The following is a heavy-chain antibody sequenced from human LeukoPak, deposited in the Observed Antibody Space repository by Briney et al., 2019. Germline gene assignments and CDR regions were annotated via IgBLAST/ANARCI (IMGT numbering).Heavy chain of an antibody. J-gene: IGHJ1*01. CDR3: AYDSSGYYYGPGYFQH. V-gene: IGHV3-66*01. CDR2: IYSGGST. CDR1: GFTVSSNY. D-gene: IGHD3-22*01. Sequence: PGGSLRLSCAASGFTVSSNYMSWVRQAPGKGLEWVSVIYSGGSTYYADSVKGRFTISRDNSKNTLYLQMNSLRAEDTAVYYCAYDSSGYYYGPGYFQHWGQGTLVTVSS.